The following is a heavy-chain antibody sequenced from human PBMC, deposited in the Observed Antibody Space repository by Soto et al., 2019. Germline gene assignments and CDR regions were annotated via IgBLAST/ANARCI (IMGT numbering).Heavy chain of an antibody. CDR1: GGSISSYY. D-gene: IGHD7-27*01. CDR3: ARRWGYSFDY. J-gene: IGHJ4*02. CDR2: IYYSGST. Sequence: QLQLQESGPGLVKPSETLSLTCTVSGGSISSYYWGWIRRPPGKGLEWIGSIYYSGSTYYNPSLKSRVTLSVDPSKNQFSLKLSSVTAADTAVYYCARRWGYSFDYWGQGTLVTVSS. V-gene: IGHV4-39*01.